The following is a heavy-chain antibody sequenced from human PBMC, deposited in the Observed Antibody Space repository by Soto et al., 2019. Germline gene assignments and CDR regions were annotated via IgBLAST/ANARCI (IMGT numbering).Heavy chain of an antibody. CDR1: GGSFSGYY. V-gene: IGHV4-34*01. J-gene: IGHJ4*02. Sequence: QVQLQQWGAGLLKPSETLSLTCGVYGGSFSGYYWSWIRQPPGKGLEWIGEINHSGSTNYNPSLKSRVTISVDTSKNLFSLKLSSVTAEVTAVYYCAREGNCSGGSCYSGIDYWGQGTLVTVSS. CDR2: INHSGST. CDR3: AREGNCSGGSCYSGIDY. D-gene: IGHD2-15*01.